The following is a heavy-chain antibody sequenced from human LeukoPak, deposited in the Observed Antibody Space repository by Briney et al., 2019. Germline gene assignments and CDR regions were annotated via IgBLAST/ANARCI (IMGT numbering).Heavy chain of an antibody. CDR3: ARAGSFSVVAAADY. J-gene: IGHJ4*02. D-gene: IGHD6-13*01. V-gene: IGHV1-69*04. CDR2: IIPLLGIA. CDR1: GCTFSSYA. Sequence: ASVKDSCKASGCTFSSYAISWVGQAPGQGLEWMGRIIPLLGIANYAQKFQGRVTITADKSTSTAYMELSSLRSEDTDVYYCARAGSFSVVAAADYWGQGTLVTVSS.